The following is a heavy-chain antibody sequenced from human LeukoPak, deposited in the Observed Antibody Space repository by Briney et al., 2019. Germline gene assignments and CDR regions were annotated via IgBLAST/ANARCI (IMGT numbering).Heavy chain of an antibody. J-gene: IGHJ6*03. CDR3: ARDYIAAAGTYYYYMDV. Sequence: SETLSLTCTVSGGSISSSSYYWGWIRQPPGKGLEWIGSIYYSGSTYYNPSLKSRVTISVDTSKNQFSLKLSSVTAADTAVYYCARDYIAAAGTYYYYMDVWGKGTTVTVSS. D-gene: IGHD6-13*01. CDR1: GGSISSSSYY. CDR2: IYYSGST. V-gene: IGHV4-39*02.